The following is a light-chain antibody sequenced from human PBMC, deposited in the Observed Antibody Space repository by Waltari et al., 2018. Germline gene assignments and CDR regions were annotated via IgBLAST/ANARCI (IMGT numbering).Light chain of an antibody. V-gene: IGKV2-30*02. CDR2: RVS. Sequence: DVVMTQSPLSLPVTLGPLASISCRSSQSLVHSDGNTYLNWFQQRPGQSPRRLIYRVSNRDPGVPDRFSGSGSGTDFTLKISRVEAEDVGVYYCMQGIDWPWTFGQGTRVESK. J-gene: IGKJ1*01. CDR1: QSLVHSDGNTY. CDR3: MQGIDWPWT.